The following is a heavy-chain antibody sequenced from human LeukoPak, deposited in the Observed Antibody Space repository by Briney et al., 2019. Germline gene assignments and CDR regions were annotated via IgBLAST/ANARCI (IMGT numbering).Heavy chain of an antibody. V-gene: IGHV4-34*01. CDR1: GGSFSGYY. Sequence: KSSETLSLTCAVYGGSFSGYYWSWIRQPPGKGLEWIGEINHSGSTNYNPSLKSRVTISVDTSKNQFSLKLSSVTAADTAVYYCANLGDYDILTGPSTWGQGTLVTVSS. J-gene: IGHJ5*02. D-gene: IGHD3-9*01. CDR2: INHSGST. CDR3: ANLGDYDILTGPST.